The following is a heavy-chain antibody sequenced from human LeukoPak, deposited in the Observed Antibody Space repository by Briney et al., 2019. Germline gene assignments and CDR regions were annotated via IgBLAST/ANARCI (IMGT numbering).Heavy chain of an antibody. D-gene: IGHD3-3*02. CDR3: VCLARDY. CDR2: IHNDGST. V-gene: IGHV3-53*01. CDR1: GFIVSNTY. J-gene: IGHJ4*02. Sequence: TGGSLRLSCAASGFIVSNTYMTWVRQAQGKGLEWVSVIHNDGSTYYADSVKGRFTISRDNSKNMLFLRMNSLRGEDTAVYFCVCLARDYWGQGTLVSVSS.